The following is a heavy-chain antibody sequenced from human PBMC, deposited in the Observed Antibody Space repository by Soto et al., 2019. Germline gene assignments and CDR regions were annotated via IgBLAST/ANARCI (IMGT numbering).Heavy chain of an antibody. J-gene: IGHJ3*02. D-gene: IGHD2-21*02. V-gene: IGHV4-39*01. CDR3: ARHPLVTDAFDI. Sequence: PSETLCLTCTVFGGSISSRTDYWGWIRQPPGKGLEWIGSIYYSGNTYYNPSLKSRVTISVDTSKNQFSLKLSSVTAADTAVYYCARHPLVTDAFDIWGQGTMVTVSS. CDR1: GGSISSRTDY. CDR2: IYYSGNT.